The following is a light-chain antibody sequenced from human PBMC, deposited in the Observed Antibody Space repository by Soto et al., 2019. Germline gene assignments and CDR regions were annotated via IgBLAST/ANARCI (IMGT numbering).Light chain of an antibody. V-gene: IGKV3-11*01. J-gene: IGKJ1*01. Sequence: EIVLTQSPCTLSFSPWERSTLSCMASQSVRSYLAWYQQKPGQAPRLLIYDGSNRATGVPARFRGSGSGTDFTLTISSLEPEDFAVYYCQQRSNWPRTFGQGTKVDI. CDR2: DGS. CDR3: QQRSNWPRT. CDR1: QSVRSY.